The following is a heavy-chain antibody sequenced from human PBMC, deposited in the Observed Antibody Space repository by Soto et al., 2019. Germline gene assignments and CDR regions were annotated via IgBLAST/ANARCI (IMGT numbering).Heavy chain of an antibody. V-gene: IGHV4-34*01. CDR1: GGSFSGYY. J-gene: IGHJ5*02. D-gene: IGHD6-19*01. CDR3: SRGRRPYSSGWYVDNWFDP. CDR2: INHSGST. Sequence: SETLSLTCAVYGGSFSGYYWSWIRQPPGKGLEWIGEINHSGSTNYNPSIKSRVTISVDTSKNQFSLKLSSVTAADTAVYYCSRGRRPYSSGWYVDNWFDPWGQGTLVTLSS.